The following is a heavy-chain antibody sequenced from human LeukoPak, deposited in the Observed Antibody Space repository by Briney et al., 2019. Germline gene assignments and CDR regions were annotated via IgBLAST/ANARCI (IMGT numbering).Heavy chain of an antibody. D-gene: IGHD3-22*01. J-gene: IGHJ4*02. CDR3: ARVDSSGYYKNYFDY. CDR2: IYSGGNT. CDR1: GFTVSSKY. V-gene: IGHV3-53*01. Sequence: PGGSLRLSCAASGFTVSSKYMSWVRQAPGKGLEWVSVIYSGGNTYYADSVKGRFTISRDNSKNTMNLQMNSLRADDTAVYYCARVDSSGYYKNYFDYWGQGTLVTVSS.